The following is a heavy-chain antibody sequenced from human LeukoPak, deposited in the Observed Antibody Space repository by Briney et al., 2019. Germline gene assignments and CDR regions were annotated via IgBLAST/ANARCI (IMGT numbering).Heavy chain of an antibody. CDR1: GYTFITYY. D-gene: IGHD3-16*01. V-gene: IGHV1-46*01. J-gene: IGHJ4*02. CDR3: ASVPLGGAFDY. CDR2: INPSGGST. Sequence: ASVKVSCKASGYTFITYYMDWVRQAPGQGLEWMGIINPSGGSTSYAQKFQGRVTMTGDTSTSTVYMELSSLRSEDTAVYYCASVPLGGAFDYWGQGTLVTVSS.